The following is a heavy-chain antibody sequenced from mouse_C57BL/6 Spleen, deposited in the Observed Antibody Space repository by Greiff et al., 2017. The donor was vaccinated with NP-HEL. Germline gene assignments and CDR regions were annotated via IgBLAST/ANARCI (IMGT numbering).Heavy chain of an antibody. CDR2: IYPGDGDT. CDR3: ARSPDYYGSSPYWYFDV. V-gene: IGHV1-82*01. Sequence: VQLQKSGPELVKPGASVKISCKASGYAFSSSWMNWVKQRPGKGLEWIGRIYPGDGDTNYNGKFKGKATLTADKSSSTAYMQLSSLTSEDSAVYCCARSPDYYGSSPYWYFDVWGTGTTVTVSS. J-gene: IGHJ1*03. CDR1: GYAFSSSW. D-gene: IGHD1-1*01.